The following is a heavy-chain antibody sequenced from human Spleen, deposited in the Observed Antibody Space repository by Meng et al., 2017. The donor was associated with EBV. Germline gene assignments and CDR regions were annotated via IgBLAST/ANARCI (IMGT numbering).Heavy chain of an antibody. V-gene: IGHV4-34*01. CDR2: INHSGIT. D-gene: IGHD2/OR15-2a*01. Sequence: VQLQQWGAGLLTPSETLSLTCAVYGGSFSDYYWTWIRQPPGMGLEWIGEINHSGITSYNPSLRSRVTISVDTSKNQFSLKLTSVTAADTAVYYCASNIKVPRYWGQGTLVTVSS. CDR3: ASNIKVPRY. CDR1: GGSFSDYY. J-gene: IGHJ4*02.